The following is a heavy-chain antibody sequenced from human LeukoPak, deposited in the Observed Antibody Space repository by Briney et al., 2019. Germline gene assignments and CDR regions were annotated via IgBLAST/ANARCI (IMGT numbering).Heavy chain of an antibody. CDR1: GFTFSNYA. CDR3: ARDYSNSNWFDP. V-gene: IGHV3-74*01. CDR2: INSDGIGT. Sequence: PGGSLRLSCAASGFTFSNYAMSWVRQAPGKGLVWVSRINSDGIGTSYADSVKGRFTISRDNAKNTLYLQMNSLRAEDTAVYYCARDYSNSNWFDPWGQGTLVTVSS. J-gene: IGHJ5*02. D-gene: IGHD4-11*01.